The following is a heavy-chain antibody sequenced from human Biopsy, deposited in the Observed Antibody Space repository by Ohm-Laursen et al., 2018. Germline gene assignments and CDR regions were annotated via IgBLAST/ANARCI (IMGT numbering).Heavy chain of an antibody. V-gene: IGHV4-34*01. D-gene: IGHD3-16*01. CDR1: GGSFSGYY. CDR3: ARAVDYYDPYYYYGLDV. Sequence: TLSLTCSVYGGSFSGYYWSWIRQPPGKGLEWIGEINHRGSTNYNPSLKSRVTISVDTPKNQFSLKLRSVTAADTAVYYCARAVDYYDPYYYYGLDVWGQGTTVTVSS. J-gene: IGHJ6*02. CDR2: INHRGST.